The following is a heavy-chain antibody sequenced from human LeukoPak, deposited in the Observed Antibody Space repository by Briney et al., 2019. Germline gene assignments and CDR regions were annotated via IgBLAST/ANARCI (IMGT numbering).Heavy chain of an antibody. D-gene: IGHD3-16*01. Sequence: GGSLRLSCAASGFTFSGSAMHWVRQASGKGLEWVGHIRNKANSYATAYAASVKGRFTVSRDDSKNTAYLQMNSLRAEDTAVYYCARENRRLGEFRDSYYFDYWGQGTLVTVSS. CDR2: IRNKANSYAT. CDR1: GFTFSGSA. J-gene: IGHJ4*02. V-gene: IGHV3-73*01. CDR3: ARENRRLGEFRDSYYFDY.